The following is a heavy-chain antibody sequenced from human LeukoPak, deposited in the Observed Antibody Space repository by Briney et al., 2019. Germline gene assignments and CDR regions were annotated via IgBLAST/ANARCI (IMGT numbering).Heavy chain of an antibody. Sequence: ASVKVSCKASGYTFTSYGISWVRQAPGQGLEWMGWISAYNGNTNYAQKLQGRVTMTTDTSTSTAYMELRSLRSDDTAVYYCARDNLRAATGRNFDYWGQGTLVTVSS. CDR1: GYTFTSYG. CDR3: ARDNLRAATGRNFDY. CDR2: ISAYNGNT. V-gene: IGHV1-18*01. J-gene: IGHJ4*02. D-gene: IGHD6-13*01.